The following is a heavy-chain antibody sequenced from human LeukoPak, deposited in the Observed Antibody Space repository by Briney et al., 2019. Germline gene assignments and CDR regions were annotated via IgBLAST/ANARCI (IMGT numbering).Heavy chain of an antibody. CDR2: ISTYNGNT. D-gene: IGHD3-22*01. J-gene: IGHJ4*02. CDR3: ARHYDGSGSTLDY. V-gene: IGHV1-18*04. Sequence: GASVKVPCKASGYTFTSYGVTWVRQAPGQRPEGMGWISTYNGNTNYSQKFQGRVPMTTDTSTSTTYMELRSLRSDDTAVYYCARHYDGSGSTLDYWGQGTLVTVSS. CDR1: GYTFTSYG.